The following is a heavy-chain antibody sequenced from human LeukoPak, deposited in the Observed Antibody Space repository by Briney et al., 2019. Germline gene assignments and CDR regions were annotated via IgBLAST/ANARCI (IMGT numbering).Heavy chain of an antibody. CDR3: ASYPVEMATIQWDAFDI. CDR2: ISSSGSTI. J-gene: IGHJ3*02. V-gene: IGHV3-11*01. Sequence: TPGGSLRLSCAASGFTFSDYYMSWIRQAPGKGLEWVSYISSSGSTIYYADSVKGRFTISRDNAKNSLYLQMNSLRAEDTAVYYCASYPVEMATIQWDAFDIWGQGTMVTVSS. D-gene: IGHD5-24*01. CDR1: GFTFSDYY.